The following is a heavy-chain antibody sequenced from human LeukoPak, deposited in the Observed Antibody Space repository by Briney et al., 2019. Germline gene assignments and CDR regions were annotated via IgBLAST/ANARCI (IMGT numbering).Heavy chain of an antibody. D-gene: IGHD3-22*01. J-gene: IGHJ4*02. CDR3: AREFDYDSSGYYYFDY. CDR1: GGSFSGYY. Sequence: SETLSLTCAVYGGSFSGYYWSWIRQHPGKGLEWIGYIYYSGSTYYNPSLKSRVTISVDTSKNQFSLKLSSVTAADTAVYYCAREFDYDSSGYYYFDYWGQGTLVTVSS. V-gene: IGHV4-31*11. CDR2: IYYSGST.